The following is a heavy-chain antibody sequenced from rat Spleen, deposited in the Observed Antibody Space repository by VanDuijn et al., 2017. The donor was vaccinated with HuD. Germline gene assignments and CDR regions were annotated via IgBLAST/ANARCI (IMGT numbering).Heavy chain of an antibody. Sequence: EVQLVESGGGLVQPGSPLKLSCAASGFTFSNYYMAWVRQAPTKGLEWVAYISTGGGSTYYRDSVKGRFTISRDNAKSTLYLQMDSLRSEDTATYYCTTDLDYYDGSYYVNWFAYWGQGTLVTVSS. V-gene: IGHV5-27*01. CDR2: ISTGGGST. J-gene: IGHJ3*01. D-gene: IGHD1-12*02. CDR3: TTDLDYYDGSYYVNWFAY. CDR1: GFTFSNYY.